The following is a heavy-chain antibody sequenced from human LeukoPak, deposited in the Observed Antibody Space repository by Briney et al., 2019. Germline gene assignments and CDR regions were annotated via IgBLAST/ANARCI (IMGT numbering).Heavy chain of an antibody. CDR2: TSGSGGST. D-gene: IGHD2-15*01. CDR1: GFTFSSYA. V-gene: IGHV3-23*01. J-gene: IGHJ4*02. Sequence: PGGSLRLSCAASGFTFSSYAMSWVRQAPGKGLEWVSATSGSGGSTYYADSVKGRFTISRDNSKNTLYLQMNSLRAEDTAAYYCAKGRYCSGGSCYSEYFDYWGQGTLVTVSS. CDR3: AKGRYCSGGSCYSEYFDY.